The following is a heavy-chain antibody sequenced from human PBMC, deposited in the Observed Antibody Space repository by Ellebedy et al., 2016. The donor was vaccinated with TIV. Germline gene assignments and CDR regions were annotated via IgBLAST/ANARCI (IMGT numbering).Heavy chain of an antibody. CDR1: GYTFTSYG. D-gene: IGHD1-1*01. Sequence: ASVKVSCXASGYTFTSYGINWVRQAPGQGLEWMGWISVYNGNTNYAQKFQGRVTMTTDTSTSTAYMEVRSLRSDDTAVYYCARGEASYNWNDAPVAFDIWGQGTMVTVSS. CDR2: ISVYNGNT. CDR3: ARGEASYNWNDAPVAFDI. J-gene: IGHJ3*02. V-gene: IGHV1-18*01.